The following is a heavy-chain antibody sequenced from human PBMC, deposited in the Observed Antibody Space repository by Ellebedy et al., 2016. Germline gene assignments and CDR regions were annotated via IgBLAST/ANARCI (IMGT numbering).Heavy chain of an antibody. CDR3: ANVGGSGTYYNGY. D-gene: IGHD3-10*01. CDR1: GFTFSSHA. CDR2: VVGSGERT. V-gene: IGHV3-23*01. Sequence: GGSLRLSCAASGFTFSSHAMSWVRQAPGKGPEWVSAVVGSGERTLYADSVKGRFTISRDNSKNRLYLQMSSLKVEDTATYYCANVGGSGTYYNGYWGQGTLVTVSS. J-gene: IGHJ4*02.